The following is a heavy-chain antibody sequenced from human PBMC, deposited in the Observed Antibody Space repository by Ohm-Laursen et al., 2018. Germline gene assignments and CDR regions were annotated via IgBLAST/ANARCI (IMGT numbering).Heavy chain of an antibody. J-gene: IGHJ3*01. CDR1: GASMSSNY. Sequence: SDTLSLTCTVPGASMSSNYWTWIRQPAGKGLEWIGRIHTSGSTNYNPSLKSRVTMSVDTSKNQFSLKMTSVTAADTAVYYCAGRGFWGQGTMVTVSS. CDR2: IHTSGST. D-gene: IGHD3-10*01. CDR3: AGRGF. V-gene: IGHV4-4*07.